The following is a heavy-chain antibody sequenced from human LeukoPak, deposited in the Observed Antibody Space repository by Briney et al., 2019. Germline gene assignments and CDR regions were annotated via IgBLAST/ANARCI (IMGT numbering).Heavy chain of an antibody. CDR1: GFTVSSNY. CDR3: ARGSSNYDFWSGYYPAPFYYYYYGMDV. Sequence: GGSLRLSCAASGFTVSSNYTSWVRQAPGKGLEWVSVNYSGGSTYYADSVKGRFTVSRDNSKNTLYLQMNSLRAEDTAVYYCARGSSNYDFWSGYYPAPFYYYYYGMDVWGQGTTVTVSS. CDR2: NYSGGST. J-gene: IGHJ6*02. V-gene: IGHV3-53*01. D-gene: IGHD3-3*01.